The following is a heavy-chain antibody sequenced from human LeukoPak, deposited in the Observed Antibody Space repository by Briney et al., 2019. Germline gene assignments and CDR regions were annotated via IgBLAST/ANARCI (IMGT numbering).Heavy chain of an antibody. CDR3: DRGGYGDYDFDY. D-gene: IGHD4-17*01. CDR2: IYYSGST. V-gene: IGHV4-30-4*01. Sequence: KTSETLSLTCTVSGGSISSGDYYWSWIRQPPGKGLEWIGYIYYSGSTYYNPSLKSRVTISVDTSKNQFSLKLSSVTAADTAVYYCDRGGYGDYDFDYWGQGTLVTVSS. CDR1: GGSISSGDYY. J-gene: IGHJ4*02.